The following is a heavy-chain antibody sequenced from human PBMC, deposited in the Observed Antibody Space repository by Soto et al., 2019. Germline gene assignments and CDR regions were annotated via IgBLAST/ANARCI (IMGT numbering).Heavy chain of an antibody. CDR1: GGSFSGYY. Sequence: QVQLQQWGAGPLRPLETLSLTCGVSGGSFSGYYWAWIRQSPGKGLEWIGEINDRGSINYNPCLKSRVSISVDTSKNHYSLRLRSATAADTAVYYCARESHDILTGPPWVWYFDLWGRGTLVNVSS. D-gene: IGHD3-9*01. V-gene: IGHV4-34*01. J-gene: IGHJ2*01. CDR3: ARESHDILTGPPWVWYFDL. CDR2: INDRGSI.